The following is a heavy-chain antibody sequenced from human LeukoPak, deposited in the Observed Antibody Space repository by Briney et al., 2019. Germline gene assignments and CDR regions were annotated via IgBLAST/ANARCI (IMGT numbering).Heavy chain of an antibody. Sequence: PSETLSLTCAVYGGSFSGYYWSWIRQPPGKGLEWIGEINHSGSTNYNPSLKSRVTISVDKSKNQFSLKLSSMTAADTAVYYCARICSGGSCYVYGMDVWGQGTTVTVSS. CDR3: ARICSGGSCYVYGMDV. CDR2: INHSGST. J-gene: IGHJ6*02. D-gene: IGHD2-15*01. V-gene: IGHV4-34*01. CDR1: GGSFSGYY.